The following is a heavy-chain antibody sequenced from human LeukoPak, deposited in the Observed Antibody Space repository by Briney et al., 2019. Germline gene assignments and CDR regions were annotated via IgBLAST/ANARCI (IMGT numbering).Heavy chain of an antibody. Sequence: GGSLRLSCAASGFTFSSYGMSWVRQAPGKGLEWVSVIGGRDGSTYYADSVKGRFTISRDNSKNTLYVQMNSLRAEDTAVYYCAKGHYYGSGSLDYWGQGTLVTVSS. CDR2: IGGRDGST. J-gene: IGHJ4*02. CDR3: AKGHYYGSGSLDY. D-gene: IGHD3-10*01. CDR1: GFTFSSYG. V-gene: IGHV3-23*01.